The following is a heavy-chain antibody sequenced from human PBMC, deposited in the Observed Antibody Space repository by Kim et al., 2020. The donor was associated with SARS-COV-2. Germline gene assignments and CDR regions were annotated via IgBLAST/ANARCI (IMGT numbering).Heavy chain of an antibody. CDR3: ARILQSTAGSCTDY. CDR2: INPNSGGT. D-gene: IGHD2-15*01. CDR1: GNTFTDYY. Sequence: ASVKVSCKASGNTFTDYYMHWVRQAPGQGLEWMGRINPNSGGTNSAQKFQGRVTMTRDTTSSTAYMDLSRLRSDDTAVYYCARILQSTAGSCTDYWGQGT. J-gene: IGHJ4*02. V-gene: IGHV1-2*06.